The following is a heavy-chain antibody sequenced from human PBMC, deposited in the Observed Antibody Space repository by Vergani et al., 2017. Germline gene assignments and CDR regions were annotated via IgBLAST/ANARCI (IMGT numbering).Heavy chain of an antibody. V-gene: IGHV3-11*04. CDR1: GFIFSDYY. CDR3: VKDNPVLEY. Sequence: QVQLVASGGGLVRPGGSLRLSCAASGFIFSDYYMTWIRQTPGKGLEWLAHISDGGETKMYAESLKGRFTVSRDRSQNTLFLQMDSLRLEDTALYYCVKDNPVLEYWGQGTLVTVSS. CDR2: ISDGGETK. J-gene: IGHJ4*02. D-gene: IGHD1-14*01.